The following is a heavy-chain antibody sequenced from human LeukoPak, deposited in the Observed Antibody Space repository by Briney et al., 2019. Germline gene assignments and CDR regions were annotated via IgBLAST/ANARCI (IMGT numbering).Heavy chain of an antibody. CDR1: GYTFTGYY. D-gene: IGHD1-26*01. V-gene: IGHV1-2*02. CDR2: INPNSGGT. CDR3: AREAGATDYYYYGMDV. J-gene: IGHJ6*02. Sequence: GASVKVSCKASGYTFTGYYIHWVRQAPGQGLEWMGWINPNSGGTNYAQKFQGRVTMTRDTSISTAYMELSRLRSDDTAVYYCAREAGATDYYYYGMDVLGQGTTVTVSS.